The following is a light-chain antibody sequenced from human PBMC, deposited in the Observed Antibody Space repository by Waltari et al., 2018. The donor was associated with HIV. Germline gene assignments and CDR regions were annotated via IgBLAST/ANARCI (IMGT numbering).Light chain of an antibody. CDR1: SSKIGSKY. J-gene: IGLJ3*02. CDR2: RNN. V-gene: IGLV1-47*01. CDR3: AAWDDSLSAVV. Sequence: QSVLTQPHSASGTPGQRVTISCSGSSSKIGSKYVYWLQQLPGTTPNLLMVRNNQRPSGVPDPFSGAKSGTSASRAISGRRAEDEADYYCAAWDDSLSAVVFGGGTKLTVL.